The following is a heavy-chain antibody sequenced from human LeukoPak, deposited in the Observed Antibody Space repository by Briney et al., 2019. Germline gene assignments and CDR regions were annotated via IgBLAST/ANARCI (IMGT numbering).Heavy chain of an antibody. CDR3: AKDGGRYYDSSGYAKY. CDR2: ISDSGGNT. J-gene: IGHJ4*02. V-gene: IGHV3-23*01. D-gene: IGHD3-22*01. Sequence: PGGSLRLSCAASGFTFSRYGMSWVRQAPGKGLEWVSGISDSGGNTYFADSVKGRFTISRDNSKNTLYLQMNSLRAEDTAVYYCAKDGGRYYDSSGYAKYWGQGTLVTVSS. CDR1: GFTFSRYG.